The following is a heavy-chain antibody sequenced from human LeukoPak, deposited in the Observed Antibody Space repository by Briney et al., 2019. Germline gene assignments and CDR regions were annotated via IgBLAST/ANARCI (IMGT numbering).Heavy chain of an antibody. CDR2: ISAYNGNT. J-gene: IGHJ4*01. Sequence: GASVKVSCKASGYTFTSYGISWVRQAPGQGLEWMGWISAYNGNTNYAQKLQGRVTMTTDTSTSTAYMELRSLRSDDTAVYYCARSYSRAYCGGDCYEGYWGQEPWSLSPQ. V-gene: IGHV1-18*01. CDR3: ARSYSRAYCGGDCYEGY. D-gene: IGHD2-21*02. CDR1: GYTFTSYG.